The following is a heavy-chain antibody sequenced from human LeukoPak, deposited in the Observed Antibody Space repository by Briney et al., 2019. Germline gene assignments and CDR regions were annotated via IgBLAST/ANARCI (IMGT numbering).Heavy chain of an antibody. CDR2: INSDGSTT. CDR1: GFTFSSHW. Sequence: GGSLRLSCAASGFTFSSHWMHWVRQAPGKGLVWVSRINSDGSTTTYAGSVKGRFTISRDNANNTLYLQMNSLRDEDTAVYYCARSTWQLLRILDYWGQGTLVTVSS. J-gene: IGHJ4*02. CDR3: ARSTWQLLRILDY. V-gene: IGHV3-74*01. D-gene: IGHD1-26*01.